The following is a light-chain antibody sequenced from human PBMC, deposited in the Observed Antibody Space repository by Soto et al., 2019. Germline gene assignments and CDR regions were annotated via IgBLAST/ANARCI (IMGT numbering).Light chain of an antibody. CDR3: QHRNNRPFS. V-gene: IGKV3-11*01. CDR2: DAS. J-gene: IGKJ3*01. CDR1: QSVTKNN. Sequence: EIVLTQSPGTLSLSPGARAPLSCRASQSVTKNNLNWYQQRPGQAPRLLIYDASDRATGIPARFSGSGSGTDFTLTISSLEPEDFAVYYCQHRNNRPFSFGPGTKVDIK.